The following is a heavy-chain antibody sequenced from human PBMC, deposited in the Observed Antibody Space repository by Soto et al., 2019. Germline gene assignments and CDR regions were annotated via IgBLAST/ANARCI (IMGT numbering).Heavy chain of an antibody. CDR3: ARLPGYDFWSGYYFDY. D-gene: IGHD3-3*01. V-gene: IGHV4-59*08. CDR2: IYYSGST. CDR1: GGSISSYY. J-gene: IGHJ4*02. Sequence: QVQLQESGPGLVKPSETLSLTCTVSGGSISSYYWSWIRQPPGKGLEWIGYIYYSGSTNYNPSLKSRVTISVDTPKNQFSLKLSSVTAADTAVYYCARLPGYDFWSGYYFDYWGQGTLVTVSS.